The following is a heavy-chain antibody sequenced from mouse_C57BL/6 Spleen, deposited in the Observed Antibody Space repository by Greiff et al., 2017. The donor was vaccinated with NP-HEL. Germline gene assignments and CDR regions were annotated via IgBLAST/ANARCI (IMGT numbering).Heavy chain of an antibody. J-gene: IGHJ4*01. CDR3: AREVSHHAMDY. V-gene: IGHV5-4*01. CDR2: ISDGGSYT. CDR1: GFTFSSYA. Sequence: EVKVEESGGGLVKPGGSLKLSCAASGFTFSSYAMSWVRQTPEKRLEWVATISDGGSYTYYPDNVKGRFTISRDNAKNNLYLQMSHLKSEDTAMYYCAREVSHHAMDYWGQGTSVTVSS.